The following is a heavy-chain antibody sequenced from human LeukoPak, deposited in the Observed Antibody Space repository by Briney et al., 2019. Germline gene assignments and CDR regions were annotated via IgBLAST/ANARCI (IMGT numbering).Heavy chain of an antibody. V-gene: IGHV1-69*04. CDR1: GGTFSSYA. D-gene: IGHD2-2*01. J-gene: IGHJ5*02. Sequence: AAKVSCKASGGTFSSYAISWVRQDPGQGLEWMGRIIPIFVIANYAQKFQGRVTITAHKSTRTAYMELSSQRSEDTAVYFCASGSCSNSYYHLDLFDPWGQGTLVTVSP. CDR2: IIPIFVIA. CDR3: ASGSCSNSYYHLDLFDP.